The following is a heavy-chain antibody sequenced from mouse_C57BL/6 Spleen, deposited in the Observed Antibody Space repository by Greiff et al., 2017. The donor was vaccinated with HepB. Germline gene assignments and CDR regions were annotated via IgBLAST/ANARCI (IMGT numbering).Heavy chain of an antibody. J-gene: IGHJ4*01. V-gene: IGHV1-59*01. CDR3: ARSNYYVSSFYAMDY. CDR1: GYTFTSYW. D-gene: IGHD1-1*01. CDR2: IDPSDSYT. Sequence: QVQLQQPGAELVRPGTSVKLSCKASGYTFTSYWMHWVKQRPGQGLEWIGVIDPSDSYTNYNQKFKGKATLTVDTSSSTAYMQLSSLTSEDSAVYYCARSNYYVSSFYAMDYWGQGTSVTVSS.